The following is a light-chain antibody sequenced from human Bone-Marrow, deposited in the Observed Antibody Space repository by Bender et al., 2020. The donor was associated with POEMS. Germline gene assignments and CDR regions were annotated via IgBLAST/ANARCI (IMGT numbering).Light chain of an antibody. CDR3: CTYVDSSVV. Sequence: QSALTQPASVSGSPGQSLTISCTGTSSDVGSYYLVSWYQQHPGKAPKLIIYEVSRRPSGISYRFSGSKSGRTASLTISGLQAEDEADYYCCTYVDSSVVFGGGTKLTVL. J-gene: IGLJ2*01. V-gene: IGLV2-23*02. CDR2: EVS. CDR1: SSDVGSYYL.